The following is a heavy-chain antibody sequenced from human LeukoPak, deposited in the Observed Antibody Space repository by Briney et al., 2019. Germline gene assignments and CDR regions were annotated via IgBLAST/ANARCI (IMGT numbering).Heavy chain of an antibody. Sequence: ASVRVSCKAPGYTFTSYAMHWVRQAPGQRLEWMGWINAGNGNTKYSQKFQGRVTITRDTSASTAYMELSSLRSEDTAVYYCATGYSSSWYSFDYWGQGTLVTVSS. J-gene: IGHJ4*02. CDR2: INAGNGNT. CDR3: ATGYSSSWYSFDY. V-gene: IGHV1-3*01. D-gene: IGHD6-13*01. CDR1: GYTFTSYA.